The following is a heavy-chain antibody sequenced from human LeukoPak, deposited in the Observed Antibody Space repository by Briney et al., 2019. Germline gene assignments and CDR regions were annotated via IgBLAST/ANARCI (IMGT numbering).Heavy chain of an antibody. D-gene: IGHD1-7*01. CDR1: GYTFTGYY. CDR3: ARTELRQEYYYYGMDV. J-gene: IGHJ6*02. CDR2: INPNSGGT. Sequence: GASVKVSCKASGYTFTGYYMHWVRQAPGQGLEWMGWINPNSGGTNYAQKFQGRVTMTRDTSISTAYMELSRLRSDDTAVYYCARTELRQEYYYYGMDVWGQGTTVTVSS. V-gene: IGHV1-2*02.